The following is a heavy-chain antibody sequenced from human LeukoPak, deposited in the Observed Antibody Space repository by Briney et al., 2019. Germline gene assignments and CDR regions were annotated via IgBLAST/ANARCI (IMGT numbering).Heavy chain of an antibody. CDR3: ARRLRGYYYYYMDV. V-gene: IGHV4-59*12. D-gene: IGHD3-10*01. J-gene: IGHJ6*03. CDR1: GGSISSYY. Sequence: SETLSLTCTVSGGSISSYYWSWVRQPPGKGLEWIGYIYYSGSTNYNPSLKSRVTISVDTSKNQFSLKLSSVTAADTAVYYCARRLRGYYYYYMDVWGKGTTVTVSS. CDR2: IYYSGST.